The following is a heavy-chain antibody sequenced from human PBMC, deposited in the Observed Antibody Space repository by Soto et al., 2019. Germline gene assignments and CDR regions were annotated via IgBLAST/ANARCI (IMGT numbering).Heavy chain of an antibody. CDR1: GGSVSSGSYY. J-gene: IGHJ6*02. Sequence: QVQLQESGPGLVKPSETLSLTCTVSGGSVSSGSYYWSWIRQPPGKGLEWNGYIYYSGSTNYNPSLKSRVTISVDTSKNQFSLKLSSVTAADTAVYYCARDGRVEVATAPWGMDVWGQGTTVTVSS. V-gene: IGHV4-61*01. CDR2: IYYSGST. CDR3: ARDGRVEVATAPWGMDV. D-gene: IGHD2-15*01.